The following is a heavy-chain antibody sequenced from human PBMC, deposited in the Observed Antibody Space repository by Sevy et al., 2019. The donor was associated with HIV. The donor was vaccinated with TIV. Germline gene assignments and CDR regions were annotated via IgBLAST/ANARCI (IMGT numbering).Heavy chain of an antibody. CDR1: GFTFSSYS. Sequence: GGSLRLSCAASGFTFSSYSMHWVRQAPGKGLEWVATISCDASNKHYADSVKGRFTISRDNFQNSLYLQMTSLRPEDTSVYYCALEHLSSDVDECFHNWGQGTLVTVSS. D-gene: IGHD1-1*01. CDR2: ISCDASNK. J-gene: IGHJ1*01. CDR3: ALEHLSSDVDECFHN. V-gene: IGHV3-30*04.